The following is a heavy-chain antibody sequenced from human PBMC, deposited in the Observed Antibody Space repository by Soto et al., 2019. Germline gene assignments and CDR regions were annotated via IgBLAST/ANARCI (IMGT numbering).Heavy chain of an antibody. D-gene: IGHD1-26*01. CDR3: ARVGHLNVYYGSDY. CDR2: VSSSGTT. CDR1: GGSVCDSY. Sequence: HSETPSISCTVCGGSVCDSYWTWIRQHPGKGLEWIGYVSSSGTTKYSPSLKSRVTMSVDTSKNQFSLKVNSVTTADTAVYYCARVGHLNVYYGSDYWGQGILVTVSS. J-gene: IGHJ4*02. V-gene: IGHV4-59*02.